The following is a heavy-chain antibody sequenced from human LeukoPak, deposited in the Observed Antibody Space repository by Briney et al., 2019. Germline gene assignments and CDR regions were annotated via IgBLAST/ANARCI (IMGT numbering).Heavy chain of an antibody. CDR2: LTPSDGDT. CDR1: GYTFTTYY. V-gene: IGHV1-46*01. Sequence: GASVKVSCTASGYTFTTYYIHWVRQAPGQGLEWMGILTPSDGDTSYSQKFQGRVTMPRDMSTSTVYMELSSLRSEDTAVYYCARDRHGGYGSGSYYFPEPNTNDWYFDLWGRGTLVTVSS. CDR3: ARDRHGGYGSGSYYFPEPNTNDWYFDL. D-gene: IGHD3-10*01. J-gene: IGHJ2*01.